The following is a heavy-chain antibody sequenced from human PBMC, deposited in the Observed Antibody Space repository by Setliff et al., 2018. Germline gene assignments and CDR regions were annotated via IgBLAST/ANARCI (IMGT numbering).Heavy chain of an antibody. V-gene: IGHV4-39*07. CDR1: GGSISSSSYY. D-gene: IGHD5-12*01. J-gene: IGHJ6*02. Sequence: SETLSLTCTVSGGSISSSSYYWGWIRQPPGKGLEWIGSIYYSGSTNYNPSLKSRVTISVDTSKNQFSLKLSSVTAADTAVYYCARGSGYLTSFYYYYYGMDVWGQGTTVTVSS. CDR3: ARGSGYLTSFYYYYYGMDV. CDR2: IYYSGST.